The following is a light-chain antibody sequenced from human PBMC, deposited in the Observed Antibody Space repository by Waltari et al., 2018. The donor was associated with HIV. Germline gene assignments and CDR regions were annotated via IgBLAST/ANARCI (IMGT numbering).Light chain of an antibody. Sequence: QSALSQPASVSGSPGQSITISCTGTDGDIDSDFVSWYQHHPGPAPKLIIYAVYHRASGISDRLSASKSGKTASLTISGLRSEDEADYYCCSFMRGRQAFYVFGTGTKVTVL. CDR2: AVY. J-gene: IGLJ1*01. CDR1: DGDIDSDF. CDR3: CSFMRGRQAFYV. V-gene: IGLV2-14*01.